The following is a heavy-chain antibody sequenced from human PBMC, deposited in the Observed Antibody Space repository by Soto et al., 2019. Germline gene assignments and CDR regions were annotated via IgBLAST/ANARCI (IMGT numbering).Heavy chain of an antibody. J-gene: IGHJ4*02. D-gene: IGHD5-12*01. CDR2: IYSGGST. Sequence: GGSLRLSSAASGFTVSSNYMSWVRQAPGKGLEWVSVIYSGGSTYYADSVKGRFTISRHNSKNTLYLQMNSLRAADTAVYFCARLDGYDHYFDYWGQGALVTVSS. CDR1: GFTVSSNY. V-gene: IGHV3-53*01. CDR3: ARLDGYDHYFDY.